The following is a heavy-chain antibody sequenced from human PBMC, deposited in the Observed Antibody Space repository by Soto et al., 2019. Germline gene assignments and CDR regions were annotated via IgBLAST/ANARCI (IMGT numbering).Heavy chain of an antibody. V-gene: IGHV3-7*03. CDR1: GFSSSDYW. J-gene: IGHJ4*02. Sequence: GVLRLSCAASGFSSSDYWMSWVRQAPGRGLEWVAHIIQDGRAIYYVDSVRGRFTISRDSAGNSVFLEMHRLRVEDTAVYYCARGGELSLLPLDYWGLGTLVTVSS. CDR3: ARGGELSLLPLDY. D-gene: IGHD2-15*01. CDR2: IIQDGRAI.